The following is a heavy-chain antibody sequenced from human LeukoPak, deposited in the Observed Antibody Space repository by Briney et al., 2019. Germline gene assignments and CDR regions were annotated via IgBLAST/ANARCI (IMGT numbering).Heavy chain of an antibody. CDR3: ARGAHPRGKAHDY. CDR2: IYYSGST. V-gene: IGHV4-31*03. Sequence: SETLSLTCTVSGGSISSGGYYWSWIRQHPGKGLEWIGYIYYSGSTYYNPSLKSRVTISVDTSKNQFSLKLSSVTAADTAVYYCARGAHPRGKAHDYWGLGTLVTVSS. D-gene: IGHD6-6*01. J-gene: IGHJ4*02. CDR1: GGSISSGGYY.